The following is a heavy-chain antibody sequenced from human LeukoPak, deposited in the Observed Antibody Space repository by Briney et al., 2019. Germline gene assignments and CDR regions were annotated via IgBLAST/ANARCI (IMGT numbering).Heavy chain of an antibody. J-gene: IGHJ4*02. CDR2: VYSTGNA. CDR3: ARDYSEDAYPYYFDY. D-gene: IGHD2-21*01. Sequence: SETLSLTCTVSGGSISNYYWNWIRQPAGKGLDWIGRVYSTGNANYNPPLKSRVTLSVDTSKNQFSLNLNSVIAADTAVYYCARDYSEDAYPYYFDYWGQGALVTVSS. CDR1: GGSISNYY. V-gene: IGHV4-4*07.